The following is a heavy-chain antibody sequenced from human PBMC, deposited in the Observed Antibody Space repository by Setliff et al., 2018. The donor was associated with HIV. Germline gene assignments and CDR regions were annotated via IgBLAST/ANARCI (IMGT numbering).Heavy chain of an antibody. CDR3: ARAPPLSYYDFWTGYYTRGYFDY. CDR1: GYTFTNYY. V-gene: IGHV1-46*01. J-gene: IGHJ4*02. CDR2: INPSGGST. Sequence: ASVKVSCKASGYTFTNYYMHWVRQAPGQGLEWMGIINPSGGSTSHAQKFQGRVNMTRDTSTSTVHMEVSSLRSEDTAVYYCARAPPLSYYDFWTGYYTRGYFDYWGQGTLVTVSS. D-gene: IGHD3-3*01.